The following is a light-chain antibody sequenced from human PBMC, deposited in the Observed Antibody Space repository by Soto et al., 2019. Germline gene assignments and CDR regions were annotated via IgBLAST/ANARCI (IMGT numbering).Light chain of an antibody. CDR3: QQYHDWPLT. Sequence: EIVMTQSPASLSVSPGERATLSCRASQSIRSNLAWYQRKPGQAPRLLIYGASTRATGIPARFSGSGSGTEFTLTISSLQSEDFEIYYCQQYHDWPLTFGGGTKVDIK. J-gene: IGKJ4*01. CDR2: GAS. V-gene: IGKV3-15*01. CDR1: QSIRSN.